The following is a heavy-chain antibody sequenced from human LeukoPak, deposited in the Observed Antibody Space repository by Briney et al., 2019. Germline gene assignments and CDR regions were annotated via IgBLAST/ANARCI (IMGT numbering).Heavy chain of an antibody. CDR2: INHSGST. D-gene: IGHD3-10*01. CDR1: GGSFSGYY. CDR3: ARGFYYYRSGSQPSG. V-gene: IGHV4-34*01. Sequence: PSETLSLTCAVYGGSFSGYYWSWIRQPPGKGLEWIGEINHSGSTNYNPSLKSRVTISVDTSKNQFSLKLSSVTAADTAVYYCARGFYYYRSGSQPSGWGEGTLVTVFS. J-gene: IGHJ4*02.